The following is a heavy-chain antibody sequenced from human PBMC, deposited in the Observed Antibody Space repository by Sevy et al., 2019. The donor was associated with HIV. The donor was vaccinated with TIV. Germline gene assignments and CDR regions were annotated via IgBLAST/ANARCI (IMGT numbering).Heavy chain of an antibody. CDR3: ARQGGLVDRAFHY. CDR1: GVSISSSSYD. Sequence: SETLSLTCTVSGVSISSSSYDWGWIRHPPGKGLEWIASIFFSGSTYYNPSLKSRVTISVDTSKNQFSLKLNSVTAADTALYYCARQGGLVDRAFHYWGQGTLVTVSS. D-gene: IGHD3-10*01. CDR2: IFFSGST. V-gene: IGHV4-39*01. J-gene: IGHJ4*02.